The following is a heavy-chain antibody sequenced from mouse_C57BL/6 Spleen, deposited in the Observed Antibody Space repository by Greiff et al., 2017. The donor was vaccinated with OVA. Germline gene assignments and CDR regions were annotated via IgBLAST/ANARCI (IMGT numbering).Heavy chain of an antibody. J-gene: IGHJ4*01. D-gene: IGHD2-5*01. CDR2: IWRGGST. CDR3: AKKDSNYDNYYAMDY. CDR1: GFSLTSYG. V-gene: IGHV2-5*01. Sequence: QVQLQQSGPGLVQPSQSLSITCTVSGFSLTSYGVHWVRQSPGKGLEWLGVIWRGGSTDYNAAFMSRLSITKDNSKSQVFFKMNSLQADDTAIYYCAKKDSNYDNYYAMDYWGQGTSVTVSS.